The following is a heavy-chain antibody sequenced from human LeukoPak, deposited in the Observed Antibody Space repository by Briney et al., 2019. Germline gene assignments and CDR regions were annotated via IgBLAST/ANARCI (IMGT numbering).Heavy chain of an antibody. CDR1: GGSIRSSDYY. J-gene: IGHJ4*02. CDR3: ARTVGTHRFDY. D-gene: IGHD4-23*01. CDR2: IYYNGNT. V-gene: IGHV4-39*01. Sequence: PSETLSLTCTVSGGSIRSSDYYWGWIRQPPGERLDWFGTIYYNGNTYYTPSLQSRVILYVDPSTNWFSLKLTSVTAPDTAVYYCARTVGTHRFDYCGQGILVTVSS.